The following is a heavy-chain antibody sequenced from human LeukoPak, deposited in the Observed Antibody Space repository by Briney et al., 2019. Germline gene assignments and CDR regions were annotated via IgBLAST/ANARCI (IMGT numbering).Heavy chain of an antibody. CDR3: ARILVKVVGYMDV. V-gene: IGHV4-38-2*02. J-gene: IGHJ6*03. Sequence: SETLSLTCTVSGYSISSGYYRGWIRQPPGRGLEWIGSIYHSGSTYYNPSLKSRVTISVDTSKNQFSLKLSSVTAADTAVYYCARILVKVVGYMDVWGKGTTVTVSS. CDR2: IYHSGST. CDR1: GYSISSGYY. D-gene: IGHD3-3*02.